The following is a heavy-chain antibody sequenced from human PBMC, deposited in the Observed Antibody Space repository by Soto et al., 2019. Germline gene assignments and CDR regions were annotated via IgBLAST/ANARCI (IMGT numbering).Heavy chain of an antibody. CDR3: ARSQGSSTSLEIYYYYYYGMDV. V-gene: IGHV1-69*01. J-gene: IGHJ6*02. CDR2: IIPISGKA. CDR1: GGTFSSYA. Sequence: QVQLVQSGAEVKKPGSSVKVSCKASGGTFSSYAISWVRQAPGQGLEWMGGIIPISGKANYAQKFQGRVTNTADESTSTAYMELSSLRSEDTAVYYCARSQGSSTSLEIYYYYYYGMDVWGQGTTVTVSS. D-gene: IGHD2-2*01.